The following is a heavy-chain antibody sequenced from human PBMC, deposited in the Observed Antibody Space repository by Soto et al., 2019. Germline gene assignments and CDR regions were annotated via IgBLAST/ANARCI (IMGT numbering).Heavy chain of an antibody. CDR1: GGYISTSRSY. CDR2: IFYSGST. D-gene: IGHD6-19*01. Sequence: SETLSLTCNVSGGYISTSRSYWACIRQPPGKGLEWLANIFYSGSTYYNPSLKSRVTISVDTSKNQFSLKLSSVTAADTAVYYCARHRSSGWFDPFDYWGQGTLVTVSS. CDR3: ARHRSSGWFDPFDY. V-gene: IGHV4-39*01. J-gene: IGHJ4*02.